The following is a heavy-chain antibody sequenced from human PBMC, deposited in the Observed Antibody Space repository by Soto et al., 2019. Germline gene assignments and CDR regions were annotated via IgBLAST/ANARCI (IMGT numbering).Heavy chain of an antibody. V-gene: IGHV3-23*01. J-gene: IGHJ6*02. CDR2: ISGSGDST. Sequence: EVQLLESGGGLVQPGGSLRLSCAASRFTFSSYAMTWVRQAPGKGLGWASAISGSGDSTYYAGSVKGRFTISRDNSKKTLYLQMNSLRAEDTAVYYCASGRGRSFYYGMDVWGQGTTVTVSS. D-gene: IGHD1-26*01. CDR3: ASGRGRSFYYGMDV. CDR1: RFTFSSYA.